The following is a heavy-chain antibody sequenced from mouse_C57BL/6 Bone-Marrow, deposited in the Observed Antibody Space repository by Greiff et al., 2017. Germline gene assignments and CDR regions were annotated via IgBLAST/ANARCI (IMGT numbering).Heavy chain of an antibody. V-gene: IGHV14-3*01. D-gene: IGHD1-1*02. J-gene: IGHJ3*01. CDR1: GFNIKNTY. Sequence: EVQLVESVAELVRPGASVKLSCTASGFNIKNTYMHWVKQRPEQGLEWIGRIDPANGNTKYAPKFQGKATITADTSSNTAYLQLSSLTSEDTAIYYCAVGVKLCLAWFAYWGQGTLVTVSA. CDR2: IDPANGNT. CDR3: AVGVKLCLAWFAY.